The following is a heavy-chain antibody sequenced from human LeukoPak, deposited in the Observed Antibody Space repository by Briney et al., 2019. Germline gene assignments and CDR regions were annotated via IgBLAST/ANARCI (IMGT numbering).Heavy chain of an antibody. V-gene: IGHV4-59*12. CDR3: ARGGYGDYKLHYYHYGMDV. Sequence: SETLSLTCSVSGSSMNLYSWNWIRQSPGKGLEWIAYMYYSGTTNYNPSLENRAAISLDLSRHQFSLRLNSVTAADTALYYCARGGYGDYKLHYYHYGMDVWGQGTTVTVSS. CDR1: GSSMNLYS. CDR2: MYYSGTT. J-gene: IGHJ6*02. D-gene: IGHD4-17*01.